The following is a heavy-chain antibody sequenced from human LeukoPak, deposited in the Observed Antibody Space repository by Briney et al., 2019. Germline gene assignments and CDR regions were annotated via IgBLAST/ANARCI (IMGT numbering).Heavy chain of an antibody. D-gene: IGHD2-2*01. CDR1: GGSFSGYY. CDR2: INHSGST. J-gene: IGHJ4*02. CDR3: ASLRPVVPAAKDY. Sequence: PSETLSLTCAVYGGSFSGYYWSWIRQPPGKGLEWIGEINHSGSTNYNPSLKSRVTISVDTSKNQFSLKLSSVTAADTAVYYCASLRPVVPAAKDYWGQGTLVTVSS. V-gene: IGHV4-34*01.